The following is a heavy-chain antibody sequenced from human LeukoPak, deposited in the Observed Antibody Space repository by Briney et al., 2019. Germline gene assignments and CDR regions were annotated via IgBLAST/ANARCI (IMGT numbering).Heavy chain of an antibody. CDR1: GFTFSSYE. CDR3: ARHESKLLWFGIALDY. Sequence: GGSLRLSCAASGFTFSSYEMNWVRQAPGKGLEWVSYISSSGSTIYYADSVKGRFTISRDNAKNSLYLQMNSLRAEDTAVYYCARHESKLLWFGIALDYWSQGTLVTVSS. V-gene: IGHV3-48*03. J-gene: IGHJ4*02. D-gene: IGHD3-10*01. CDR2: ISSSGSTI.